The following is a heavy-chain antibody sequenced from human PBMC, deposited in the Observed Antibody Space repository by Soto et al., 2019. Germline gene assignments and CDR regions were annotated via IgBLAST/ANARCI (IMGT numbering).Heavy chain of an antibody. D-gene: IGHD5-18*01. V-gene: IGHV3-53*01. CDR2: IYSGGST. J-gene: IGHJ6*02. CDR3: ARDLDTSMDPFLRYGIYV. CDR1: GFTVSSNY. Sequence: GGSLRLSCAASGFTVSSNYMSWVRQAPGKGLEWVSVIYSGGSTYYADSVKGRFTISRDNSKNTLYLQMNSLRAEDTAVYYCARDLDTSMDPFLRYGIYVRGQGTTVPVSS.